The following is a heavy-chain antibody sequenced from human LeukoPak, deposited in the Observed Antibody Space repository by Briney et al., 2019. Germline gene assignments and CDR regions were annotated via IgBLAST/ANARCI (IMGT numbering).Heavy chain of an antibody. V-gene: IGHV4-34*01. CDR2: INHSGST. J-gene: IGHJ4*02. CDR1: GGSFSGYY. CDR3: ARRKRFGGNNFDY. D-gene: IGHD3-10*01. Sequence: SETLSLTCAVYGGSFSGYYWSWIRQPPGKGLEWIGEINHSGSTNYNPSLKSRVTISVDTSKNQFSLKLSSVTAADTAVYYCARRKRFGGNNFDYWGQGTLVTVSS.